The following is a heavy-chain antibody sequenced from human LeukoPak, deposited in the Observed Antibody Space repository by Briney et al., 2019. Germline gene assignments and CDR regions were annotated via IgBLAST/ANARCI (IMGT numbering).Heavy chain of an antibody. Sequence: SGGTLRLSCAASGFTFSSYGMHWVRQAPGKGLEWVAVISYDVSNKYYADSVKGRFTIYRDNSKNTLYLQMNSLRAGDTAVHYCAKDPEVQPTYCSGGSCYYYYYGMDVWGQGTPVTVS. D-gene: IGHD2-15*01. CDR2: ISYDVSNK. CDR1: GFTFSSYG. V-gene: IGHV3-30*18. J-gene: IGHJ6*02. CDR3: AKDPEVQPTYCSGGSCYYYYYGMDV.